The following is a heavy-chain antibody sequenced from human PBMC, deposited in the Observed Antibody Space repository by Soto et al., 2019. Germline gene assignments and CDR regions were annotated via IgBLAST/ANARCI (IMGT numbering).Heavy chain of an antibody. CDR1: GFSFTSNH. J-gene: IGHJ4*02. CDR2: INPSLGRA. V-gene: IGHV1-46*01. Sequence: GASVKVSCKTSGFSFTSNHIHWLRQAPGQGLEWMGVINPSLGRANYAQKLQDRVAMTWDTSTTTVYMELSGLRSDDTAVYYCARAPYSSTSFFFDYWGQGALVTVSS. CDR3: ARAPYSSTSFFFDY. D-gene: IGHD6-6*01.